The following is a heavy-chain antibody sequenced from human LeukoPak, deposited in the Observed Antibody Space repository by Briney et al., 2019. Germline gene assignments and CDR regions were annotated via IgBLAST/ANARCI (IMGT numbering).Heavy chain of an antibody. Sequence: GGSLRLSCTASGFTFGDYALSWVRQAPGKGLEWVSVISESGDYTQFADSVKGRFTISRDNSKSTLYLQLNSLRAEDTAVYHCTKHGVTSLFYFDFWGRGTLVTVSS. D-gene: IGHD2-21*02. J-gene: IGHJ2*01. CDR2: ISESGDYT. CDR1: GFTFGDYA. CDR3: TKHGVTSLFYFDF. V-gene: IGHV3-23*01.